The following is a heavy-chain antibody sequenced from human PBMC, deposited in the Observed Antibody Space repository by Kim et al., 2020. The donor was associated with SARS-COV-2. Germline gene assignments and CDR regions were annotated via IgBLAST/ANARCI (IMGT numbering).Heavy chain of an antibody. V-gene: IGHV7-4-1*02. CDR3: ARDSSSWYPGGYYYYGMDV. Sequence: ASVKVSCKASGYTFTSYAMNWVRQAPGQGLEWMGWINTNTGNPTYAQGFTGRFVFSLDTSVSTAYLQISSLKAEDTAVYYCARDSSSWYPGGYYYYGMDVWGQGTTVTVSS. CDR1: GYTFTSYA. J-gene: IGHJ6*02. D-gene: IGHD6-13*01. CDR2: INTNTGNP.